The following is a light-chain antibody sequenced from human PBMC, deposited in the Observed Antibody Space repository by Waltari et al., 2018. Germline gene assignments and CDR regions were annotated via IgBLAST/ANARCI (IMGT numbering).Light chain of an antibody. V-gene: IGLV1-47*01. J-gene: IGLJ3*02. CDR2: RNT. Sequence: QSVLIQPPSASETPGQRVTISCSGSNSHIGSTYVCWYQHLPGTAPELLIYRNTQRPSGVPDRFSGSKSDTSASLAISGLRSEDEADYYCAAWDDSLRAWVFGGGTKLTVL. CDR1: NSHIGSTY. CDR3: AAWDDSLRAWV.